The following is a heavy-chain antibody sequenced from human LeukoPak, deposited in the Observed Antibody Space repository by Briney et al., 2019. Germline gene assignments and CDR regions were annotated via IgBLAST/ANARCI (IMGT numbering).Heavy chain of an antibody. Sequence: PGGSLRLSCAASGFTFSSYAMSWVRQAPGKGLEWVSAISGSGGSTYYADSVKGRFTISRDNSKNTLYLQMNSLRAEDTAVYYCAKYETYYYDSSGYYYLDYWGQGTLVTVSS. CDR2: ISGSGGST. J-gene: IGHJ4*02. CDR3: AKYETYYYDSSGYYYLDY. CDR1: GFTFSSYA. D-gene: IGHD3-22*01. V-gene: IGHV3-23*01.